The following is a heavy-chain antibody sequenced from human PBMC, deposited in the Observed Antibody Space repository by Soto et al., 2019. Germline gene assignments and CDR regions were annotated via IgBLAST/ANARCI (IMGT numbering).Heavy chain of an antibody. CDR3: ARFRSVSTIPYAFDI. D-gene: IGHD5-12*01. J-gene: IGHJ3*02. CDR1: GGSISPYY. Sequence: SETLSLTCTVSGGSISPYYWSWIRQPPGKGLEWIGYIYYSGNTNYTPSLKSRVTISVDTSKNQFSLKLTSVTAADTAVYFCARFRSVSTIPYAFDIWGQGKMVTVSS. V-gene: IGHV4-59*01. CDR2: IYYSGNT.